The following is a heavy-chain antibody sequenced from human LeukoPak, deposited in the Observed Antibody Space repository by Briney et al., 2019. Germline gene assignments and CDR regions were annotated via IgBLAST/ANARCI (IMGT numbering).Heavy chain of an antibody. V-gene: IGHV3-30*03. CDR2: ISYDGTNK. D-gene: IGHD5-18*01. J-gene: IGHJ4*02. CDR1: GFTFSVSG. CDR3: AGGYSHFVY. Sequence: GGSLRLSCAASGFTFSVSGMHWVRQAPGKGLEWVAVISYDGTNKYYADSVKGRFAISRDNSKNTLYLQMNSLRAEDTAVYYCAGGYSHFVYWGQGTLVTASS.